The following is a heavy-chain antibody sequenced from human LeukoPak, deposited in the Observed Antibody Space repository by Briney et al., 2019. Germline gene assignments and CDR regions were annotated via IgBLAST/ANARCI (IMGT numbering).Heavy chain of an antibody. CDR3: ARGSSVLPLYYLDY. CDR1: GGSINYSSYY. CDR2: IYYSGST. V-gene: IGHV4-39*07. J-gene: IGHJ4*02. Sequence: SETLSLTCTVSGGSINYSSYYWGWIRQPPGKGLEWIGSIYYSGSTYYNPSLKSRVTISVDTSKNQFSLKLSSVTAADTAVYYCARGSSVLPLYYLDYWGQGTLVTVSS. D-gene: IGHD4/OR15-4a*01.